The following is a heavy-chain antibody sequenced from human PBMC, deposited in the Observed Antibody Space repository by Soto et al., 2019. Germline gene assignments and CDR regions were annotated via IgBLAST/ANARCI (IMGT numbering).Heavy chain of an antibody. Sequence: EVQLVESGGGLVKPGGSLRLSCAASGFTFSSYSMNWVRQAPGKGLEWVSSISSSSSYIYYADSGKGRFTISRDNAKNSLYLQMNSLRAEDTAVYYCARASRDFAAWYFDLWGRGTLVTVSS. CDR1: GFTFSSYS. CDR2: ISSSSSYI. D-gene: IGHD3-3*01. CDR3: ARASRDFAAWYFDL. J-gene: IGHJ2*01. V-gene: IGHV3-21*01.